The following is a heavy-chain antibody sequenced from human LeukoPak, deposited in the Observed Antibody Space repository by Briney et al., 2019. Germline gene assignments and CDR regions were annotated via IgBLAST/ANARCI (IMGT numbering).Heavy chain of an antibody. CDR3: AQDSRETLAGTEDY. V-gene: IGHV3-23*01. D-gene: IGHD6-19*01. CDR1: GFTFSTYA. J-gene: IGHJ4*02. Sequence: TGGSLRLSCAASGFTFSTYAMSWVRQAPGKGLELVSSITSSGYDTYYRDSVKGRFTISRDNSENTLYLQMNSLRPEDTAMYYCAQDSRETLAGTEDYWGRGTLVTVSS. CDR2: ITSSGYDT.